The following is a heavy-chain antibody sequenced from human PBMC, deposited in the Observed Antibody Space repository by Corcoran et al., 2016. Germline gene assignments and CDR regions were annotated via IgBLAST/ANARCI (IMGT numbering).Heavy chain of an antibody. CDR1: GGSFSGYY. CDR2: INHSGST. V-gene: IGHV4-34*01. J-gene: IGHJ6*02. Sequence: QVQLQQWGAGLLKPSETLSLTCAVYGGSFSGYYWSWIRQPPGKGLEWIGEINHSGSTNYNPSLKSRVTISVDTSKNQFSLKLSSVTAADTAVDYCARGESPEYYGMDVWGQGTTVTVSS. CDR3: ARGESPEYYGMDV.